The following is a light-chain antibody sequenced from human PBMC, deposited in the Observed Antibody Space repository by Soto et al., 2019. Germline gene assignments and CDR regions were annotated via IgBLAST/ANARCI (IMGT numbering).Light chain of an antibody. CDR3: QQYGSSPNT. CDR1: QSVSSRW. V-gene: IGKV3-20*01. CDR2: GAS. Sequence: EIVLTQSPGTLSLSPGEGATLSCRASQSVSSRWLVWYQQKPGQAPRLLIYGASSRATGIPDRFSGSGSGPDFTLTISRLEPEDLAVYYCQQYGSSPNTFGQGTKVEMK. J-gene: IGKJ2*01.